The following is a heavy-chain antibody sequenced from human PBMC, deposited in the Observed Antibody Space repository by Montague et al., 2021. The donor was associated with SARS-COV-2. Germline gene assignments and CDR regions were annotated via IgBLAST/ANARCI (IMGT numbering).Heavy chain of an antibody. D-gene: IGHD3-3*01. Sequence: RSLSLSASGFTFSNYGMNWCRCRGGKGQKGRANIRSRGRKTYCAESVEGRFTISRDNSKNTLYLQMSSLRVDDTAVYYCAKDPLLYGDFWSGYYFDYWGQG. CDR2: IRSRGRKT. J-gene: IGHJ4*02. CDR1: GFTFSNYG. V-gene: IGHV3-23*01. CDR3: AKDPLLYGDFWSGYYFDY.